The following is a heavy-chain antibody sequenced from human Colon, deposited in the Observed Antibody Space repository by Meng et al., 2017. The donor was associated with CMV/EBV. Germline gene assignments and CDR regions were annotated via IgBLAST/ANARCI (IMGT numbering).Heavy chain of an antibody. CDR1: GDSITTYY. V-gene: IGHV4-59*12. D-gene: IGHD5-12*01. J-gene: IGHJ4*02. CDR3: AREKRVGVLATTTGDY. CDR2: IYYTGAT. Sequence: GSLRLSCTVSGDSITTYYWSWIRQPPGKGLEWIGTIYYTGATQYNPSLKSRVTISVDTSANQFSLKMKSVTAADTAMYYCAREKRVGVLATTTGDYWGQGTLVTVSS.